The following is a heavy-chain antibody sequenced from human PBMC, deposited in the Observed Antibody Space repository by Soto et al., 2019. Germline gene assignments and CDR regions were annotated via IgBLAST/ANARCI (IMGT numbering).Heavy chain of an antibody. CDR3: ARVKYSRSYSPFDY. J-gene: IGHJ4*02. CDR2: ISSGSNSI. D-gene: IGHD1-26*01. V-gene: IGHV3-48*02. Sequence: EVQLVESGGGLVQPGGSLRLSCAASGFTFNSYGMNWVRQAPGKGLEWVSYISSGSNSIYYADSVKGRFTISRDNAKNSLFLQMNSLRDEDTAVYFCARVKYSRSYSPFDYWGQGTLVTVSS. CDR1: GFTFNSYG.